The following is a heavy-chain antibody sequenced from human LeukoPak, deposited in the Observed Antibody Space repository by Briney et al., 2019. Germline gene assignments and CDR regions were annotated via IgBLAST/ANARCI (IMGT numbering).Heavy chain of an antibody. CDR1: GGTFSSYA. CDR2: IIPIFGTA. Sequence: SVKVSCKASGGTFSSYAISWVRQAPGQGLEWMGGIIPIFGTANYAQKFQGRVTMTTDTSTSTAYMELRSLRSDDTAVYYCARANYYDSNDFDYWGQGTLVTVSS. V-gene: IGHV1-69*05. CDR3: ARANYYDSNDFDY. J-gene: IGHJ4*02. D-gene: IGHD3-22*01.